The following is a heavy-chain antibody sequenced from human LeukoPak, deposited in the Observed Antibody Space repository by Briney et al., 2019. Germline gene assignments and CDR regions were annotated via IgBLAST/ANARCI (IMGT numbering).Heavy chain of an antibody. V-gene: IGHV3-23*01. CDR3: AKDDLRAFDI. J-gene: IGHJ3*02. CDR1: GVTFNRHG. Sequence: GGSLRLSCAASGVTFNRHGMSWVRQAPGKGLEWVSTISGSGYNTYYADSVMGRFTISRDNSKNTLYLQMNSLRAEDTAVYYCAKDDLRAFDIWGQGTMVTVSS. CDR2: ISGSGYNT.